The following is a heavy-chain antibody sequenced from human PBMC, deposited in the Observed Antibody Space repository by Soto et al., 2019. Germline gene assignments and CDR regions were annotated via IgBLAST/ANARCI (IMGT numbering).Heavy chain of an antibody. J-gene: IGHJ6*03. CDR1: GFTFSSYA. V-gene: IGHV3-23*01. CDR2: ISGSGGST. D-gene: IGHD2-2*01. CDR3: AKKTGSRVYYYYMDV. Sequence: GGSLRLSCAASGFTFSSYAMSWVRQAPGKGLEWVSAISGSGGSTYYADSVKGRFTISRDNSKNTLYLQMNSLRAEDTAVYYCAKKTGSRVYYYYMDVWGKGTTVTVSS.